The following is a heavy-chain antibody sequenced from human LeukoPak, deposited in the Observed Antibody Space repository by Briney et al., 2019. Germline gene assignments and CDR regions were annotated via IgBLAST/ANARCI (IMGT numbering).Heavy chain of an antibody. Sequence: GESLKISCKGSGYSFTSYWIGWVRQMPGKGLEWMGIIYPGDSDTRYSPSFQGQVTISADKSISTAYLQWSSLKASDTAMYYCARLMKGDEVVPAAAYFQHWGQGTLVTVSS. CDR2: IYPGDSDT. D-gene: IGHD2-2*01. V-gene: IGHV5-51*01. CDR1: GYSFTSYW. J-gene: IGHJ1*01. CDR3: ARLMKGDEVVPAAAYFQH.